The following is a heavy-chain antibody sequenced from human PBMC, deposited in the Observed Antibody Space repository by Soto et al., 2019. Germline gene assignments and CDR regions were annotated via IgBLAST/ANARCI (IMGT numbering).Heavy chain of an antibody. CDR1: GFTFSNYA. CDR3: ESDLVGAYDYYALDV. V-gene: IGHV3-33*01. Sequence: GGSLRLSCAASGFTFSNYAMHWVRQAPRKGLEWVAIIWHDGNNKYYADSVRGRFIISRDNSKNRLYLQMNSLRAEATGVYYCESDLVGAYDYYALDVWGQGTTVTVSS. CDR2: IWHDGNNK. J-gene: IGHJ6*02. D-gene: IGHD1-26*01.